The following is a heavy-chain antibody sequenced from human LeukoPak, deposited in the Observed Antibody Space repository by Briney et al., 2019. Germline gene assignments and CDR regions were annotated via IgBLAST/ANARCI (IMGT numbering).Heavy chain of an antibody. V-gene: IGHV3-7*01. CDR3: ASWVGAHDAFDI. D-gene: IGHD1-26*01. J-gene: IGHJ3*02. Sequence: PGGSLRLSCAASGFTFSSYAMSWVRQAPGKGLEWVANIKQDGSEKYYVDSVKGRFTISRDNAKNSLYLQMNSLRAEDTAVYYCASWVGAHDAFDIWGQGTMVTVSS. CDR2: IKQDGSEK. CDR1: GFTFSSYA.